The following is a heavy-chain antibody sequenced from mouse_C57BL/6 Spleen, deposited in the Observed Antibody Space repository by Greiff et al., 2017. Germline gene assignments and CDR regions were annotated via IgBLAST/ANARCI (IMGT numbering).Heavy chain of an antibody. J-gene: IGHJ2*01. CDR3: ARGRVYYYGSRPFDY. CDR2: IDPSDSET. Sequence: QVQLQQPGAELVRPGSSVKLSCKASGYTFTSYWMHWVKQRPIQGLEWIGNIDPSDSETHYNEKFKDKATVTVDKSSSTAYMQLSSLTSEDSAVYYGARGRVYYYGSRPFDYWGQGTTLTVSS. D-gene: IGHD1-1*01. V-gene: IGHV1-52*01. CDR1: GYTFTSYW.